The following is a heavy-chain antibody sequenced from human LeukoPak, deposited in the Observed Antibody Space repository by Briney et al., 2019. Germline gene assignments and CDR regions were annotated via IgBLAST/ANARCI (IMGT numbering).Heavy chain of an antibody. J-gene: IGHJ4*02. Sequence: GVSVRLSCAASGFAFSSYEMNWVRQAPGKGLEWVSYISTSGSTIYYADSVKGRFTISRDNAKNSLYLQMNSLRAEDTAVYYCARVPRKDSSGYHWFDYWGQGTLVTVSS. CDR1: GFAFSSYE. CDR2: ISTSGSTI. V-gene: IGHV3-48*03. D-gene: IGHD3-22*01. CDR3: ARVPRKDSSGYHWFDY.